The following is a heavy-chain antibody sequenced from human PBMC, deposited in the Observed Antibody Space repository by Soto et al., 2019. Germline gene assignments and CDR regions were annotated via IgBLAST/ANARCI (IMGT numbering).Heavy chain of an antibody. CDR1: GFTFSNAW. J-gene: IGHJ4*02. CDR2: IKSKTDGGTT. D-gene: IGHD6-13*01. Sequence: EVQLVESGGGLVKPGGSLRLSCAASGFTFSNAWMNWVRQAPGKGLEWVGRIKSKTDGGTTDYAAPVKGRFTISRAXSKNTLYLSLNSLKTEDTGVYYCATPTIAAAWFNYWGQGTLVTVSS. CDR3: ATPTIAAAWFNY. V-gene: IGHV3-15*01.